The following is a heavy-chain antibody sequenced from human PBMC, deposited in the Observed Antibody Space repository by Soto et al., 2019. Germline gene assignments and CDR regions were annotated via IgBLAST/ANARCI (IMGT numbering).Heavy chain of an antibody. V-gene: IGHV3-11*06. CDR1: LFTFSDYY. D-gene: IGHD2-8*01. CDR3: ARYAPPIDY. CDR2: ISSSSDYT. Sequence: SLILSFSSSLFTFSDYYMSWIRQAPGKGLEWISYISSSSDYTNYADSVKGRFTISRDNAKNSLYLQMNSLRAEDTAVYYCARYAPPIDYWGQGTLVTVSS. J-gene: IGHJ4*02.